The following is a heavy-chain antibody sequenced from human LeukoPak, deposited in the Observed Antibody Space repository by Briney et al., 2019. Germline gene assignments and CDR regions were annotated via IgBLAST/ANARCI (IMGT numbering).Heavy chain of an antibody. CDR1: GGSISSYY. V-gene: IGHV4-59*01. J-gene: IGHJ4*02. CDR2: IYYSGST. Sequence: SETLSLTCTVSGGSISSYYWSWIRQPPGKGLEWIGYIYYSGSTNYNPSLKSRVTISVDTSKNQFSLKLSSVTAADTAVYYCARASYYDFLSGDNPHFDYWGQGTLVTVSS. D-gene: IGHD3-3*01. CDR3: ARASYYDFLSGDNPHFDY.